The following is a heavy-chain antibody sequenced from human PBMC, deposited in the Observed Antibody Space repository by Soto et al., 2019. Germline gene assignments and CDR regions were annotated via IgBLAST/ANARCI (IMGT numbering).Heavy chain of an antibody. CDR2: MYHSGST. CDR1: GGSISSGGYS. CDR3: ASVPDY. J-gene: IGHJ4*01. Sequence: PSETLSLTCAVSGGSISSGGYSWSWIGQPPGKGLEWIGYMYHSGSTYYNPSLKSRVTISIDRSKNQFSLKLSSVTAADKAEYYCASVPDYWGQGILVTVSS. D-gene: IGHD2-2*01. V-gene: IGHV4-30-2*01.